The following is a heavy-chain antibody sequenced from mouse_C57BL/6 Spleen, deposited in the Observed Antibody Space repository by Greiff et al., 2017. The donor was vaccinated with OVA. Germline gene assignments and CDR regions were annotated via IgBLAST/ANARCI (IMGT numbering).Heavy chain of an antibody. Sequence: EVNLVESGEGLVKPGGSLKLSCAASGFTFSSYAMSWVRQTPEKRLEWVAYISSGGDYIYYADTVKGRFTISRDNARNTLYRQMSSLKSEDTAMDYCTRERGGYYAMDDWGKGPSVTVAS. CDR1: GFTFSSYA. V-gene: IGHV5-9-1*02. J-gene: IGHJ4*01. CDR3: TRERGGYYAMDD. CDR2: ISSGGDYI.